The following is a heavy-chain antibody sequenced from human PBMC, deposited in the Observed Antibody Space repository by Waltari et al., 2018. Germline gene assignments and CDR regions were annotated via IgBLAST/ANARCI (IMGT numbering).Heavy chain of an antibody. CDR3: AKRVSSWYPEAGSPYYFDY. J-gene: IGHJ4*02. V-gene: IGHV3-23*04. CDR2: ISGSGGST. Sequence: EVQLVESGGGLVQPGGSLRLSCAASGFTFSSYAMNWVRQAPGKGLEWVSAISGSGGSTYYADSVKGRFTISRDNSKNTLYLQMNSLRAEDTAVYYCAKRVSSWYPEAGSPYYFDYWGQGTLVTVSS. D-gene: IGHD6-13*01. CDR1: GFTFSSYA.